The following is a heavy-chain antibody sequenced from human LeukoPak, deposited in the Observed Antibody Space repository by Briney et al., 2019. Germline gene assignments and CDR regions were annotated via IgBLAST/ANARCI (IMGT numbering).Heavy chain of an antibody. J-gene: IGHJ4*02. Sequence: GGSLRLSCAASGFTFSSYSMNWVRQAPGKGLEWVSYISSSSSTIYYADSVKGRFSISRDNAKNSLYLQMNSLRAEDTAVYYCASGLQYSDSSGYLDWGQGTLVTVSS. V-gene: IGHV3-48*01. CDR3: ASGLQYSDSSGYLD. CDR2: ISSSSSTI. D-gene: IGHD3-22*01. CDR1: GFTFSSYS.